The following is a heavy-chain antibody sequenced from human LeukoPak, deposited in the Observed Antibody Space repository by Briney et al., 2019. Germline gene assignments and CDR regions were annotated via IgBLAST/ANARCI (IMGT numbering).Heavy chain of an antibody. CDR2: ISYDGSNK. J-gene: IGHJ4*02. V-gene: IGHV3-30*03. CDR3: ASRTH. Sequence: GGSLRLSCAASGCTLSSYGLHWVRQAPGKGLEWVAVISYDGSNKYYADSVKGRFTISRDNSKNTLYLQMNSLRAEDTAVYYCASRTHWGQGTLVTVSS. CDR1: GCTLSSYG.